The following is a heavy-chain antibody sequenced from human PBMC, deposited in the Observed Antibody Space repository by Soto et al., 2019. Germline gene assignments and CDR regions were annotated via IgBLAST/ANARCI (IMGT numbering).Heavy chain of an antibody. J-gene: IGHJ4*02. Sequence: PSETLSLTCTVSGGSISSSSYYWGWIRQPPGKGLEWIGSIYYSGSTYYNPSLKSRVTISVDTSKNQFSLKLSSVTAADTAVYYCARHIVGAHPPDYWGQGTLVTVSS. CDR3: ARHIVGAHPPDY. V-gene: IGHV4-39*01. D-gene: IGHD1-26*01. CDR2: IYYSGST. CDR1: GGSISSSSYY.